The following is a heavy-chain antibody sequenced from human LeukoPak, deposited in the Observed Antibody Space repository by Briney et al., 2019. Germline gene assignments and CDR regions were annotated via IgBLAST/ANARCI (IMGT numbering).Heavy chain of an antibody. CDR3: ARRTTFNRYAVDP. V-gene: IGHV5-51*01. J-gene: IGHJ5*02. CDR2: IYPGDSDT. D-gene: IGHD2/OR15-2a*01. CDR1: GYIFTNYW. Sequence: PGESLKISCKASGYIFTNYWIGWVRQMPGKGLEWVAIIYPGDSDTRYSPSFQGQVTISADKSINTAYLQWSSLKASDTAMYYCARRTTFNRYAVDPWGQGTLVTVSS.